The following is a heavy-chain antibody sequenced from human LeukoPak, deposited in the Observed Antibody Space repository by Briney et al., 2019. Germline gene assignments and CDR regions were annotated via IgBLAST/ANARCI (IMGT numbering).Heavy chain of an antibody. D-gene: IGHD3-16*01. CDR1: GFTLDEYP. CDR3: AVMGTLMINLGMDA. CDR2: ISGDGGST. Sequence: PGGSLRLSCAASGFTLDEYPMHWVRQAPGKGLEWVSLISGDGGSTYYADSVKGRFTISRDNSKHSLHLQMNSLRTEDSALYYCAVMGTLMINLGMDAWGQGTTVTVSS. J-gene: IGHJ6*02. V-gene: IGHV3-43*02.